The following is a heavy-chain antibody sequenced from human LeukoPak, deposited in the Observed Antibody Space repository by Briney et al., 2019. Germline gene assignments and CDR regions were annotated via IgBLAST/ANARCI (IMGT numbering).Heavy chain of an antibody. J-gene: IGHJ4*02. CDR3: ARAVCSSTSCSPWDY. Sequence: PSQTLSLTCTVSGGSISSGGHYWSWIRQPPGKGLEWIGYIYHSGSTYYNPSLKSRVTISVDTSKNQFSLKLSSVTAADTAVYYCARAVCSSTSCSPWDYWGQGTLVTVSS. V-gene: IGHV4-30-2*01. D-gene: IGHD2-2*01. CDR2: IYHSGST. CDR1: GGSISSGGHY.